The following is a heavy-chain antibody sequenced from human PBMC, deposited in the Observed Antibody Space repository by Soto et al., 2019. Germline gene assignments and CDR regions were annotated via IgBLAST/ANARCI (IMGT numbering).Heavy chain of an antibody. CDR1: GGSISSGDYY. Sequence: SETLSLTCTVSGGSISSGDYYWGWIRQPPGKGLEWIGSIYYTGSTYYNPSLKSRVTISVDTSKNQFSLKLSSVTAADTAVYYCARRSPGGLPGSYYYGMDVWGQGTTVTVSS. V-gene: IGHV4-39*01. CDR2: IYYTGST. CDR3: ARRSPGGLPGSYYYGMDV. J-gene: IGHJ6*02. D-gene: IGHD3-10*01.